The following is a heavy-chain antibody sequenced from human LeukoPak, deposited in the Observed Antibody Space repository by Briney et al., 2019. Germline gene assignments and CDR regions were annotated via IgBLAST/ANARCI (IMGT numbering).Heavy chain of an antibody. CDR1: GFTFYDYA. D-gene: IGHD3-10*01. J-gene: IGHJ4*02. CDR2: ISWNSGSI. Sequence: GGSLRLSCAASGFTFYDYAMHWVRHAPGKGLEWVSGISWNSGSIGYADSVKGRFTISRDNAKNSLYLQMNSLRAEDTALYYCAKDTEDYYGSGSYFDYWGQGTLVTVSS. V-gene: IGHV3-9*01. CDR3: AKDTEDYYGSGSYFDY.